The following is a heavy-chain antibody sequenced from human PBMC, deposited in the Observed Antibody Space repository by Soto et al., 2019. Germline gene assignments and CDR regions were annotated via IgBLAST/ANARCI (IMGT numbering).Heavy chain of an antibody. CDR1: ADSFSKYY. V-gene: IGHV4-59*01. Sequence: PSETLSLTCTVSADSFSKYYWTWIRQPPGKGLEWIGYIYFNGNTKYNPSLEGRLTISIDTSKQELSLQLSSVTAAHAVVYYCAICTSGRIDLAPWRTRSPFNV. J-gene: IGHJ5*02. D-gene: IGHD2-8*01. CDR2: IYFNGNT. CDR3: AICTSGRIDLAP.